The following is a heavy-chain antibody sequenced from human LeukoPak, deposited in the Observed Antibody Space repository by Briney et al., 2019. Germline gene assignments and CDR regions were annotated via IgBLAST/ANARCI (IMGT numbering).Heavy chain of an antibody. D-gene: IGHD5-18*01. Sequence: GSSVKVSCKASGYTFTSYGISWVRQAPGQGLEWMGWISAYNGNTNYAQKLQGRVTMTTDTSTSTAYMELRSLRSDDTAVYYCARADPALPTANWFDPWGQGTLVTVSS. J-gene: IGHJ5*02. CDR3: ARADPALPTANWFDP. CDR2: ISAYNGNT. V-gene: IGHV1-18*01. CDR1: GYTFTSYG.